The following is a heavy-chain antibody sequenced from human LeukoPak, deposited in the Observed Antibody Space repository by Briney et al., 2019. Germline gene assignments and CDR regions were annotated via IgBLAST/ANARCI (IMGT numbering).Heavy chain of an antibody. CDR3: ARSSGYYSSLFYMHV. D-gene: IGHD3-22*01. Sequence: ASVKVSCKASGYTFTSYYMHWVRQAPGQGLEWVVIINPSGDPTTYAQKFQGRVTMTSDMSTSTVYMELSSLRSEDTAVYYCARSSGYYSSLFYMHVWGKGTTVTVSS. CDR1: GYTFTSYY. J-gene: IGHJ6*03. CDR2: INPSGDPT. V-gene: IGHV1-46*01.